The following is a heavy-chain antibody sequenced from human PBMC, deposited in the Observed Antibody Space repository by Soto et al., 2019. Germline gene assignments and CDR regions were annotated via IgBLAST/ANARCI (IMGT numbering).Heavy chain of an antibody. CDR2: IYHSGST. Sequence: QVQLQESGPGLVKPSGTLSLTCAVSSGSISSSNWWSWVRQPPGKGLEWIGEIYHSGSTNYNPSLKSRVTISVDKSKNQFSLKLSSVTAADTAVYYCAREGALGELLSGDAFDIWGQGTMVTVSS. V-gene: IGHV4-4*02. D-gene: IGHD3-10*01. CDR1: SGSISSSNW. J-gene: IGHJ3*02. CDR3: AREGALGELLSGDAFDI.